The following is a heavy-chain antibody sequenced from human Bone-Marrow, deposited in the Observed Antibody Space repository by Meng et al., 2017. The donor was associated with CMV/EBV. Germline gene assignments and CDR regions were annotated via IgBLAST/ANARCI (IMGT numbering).Heavy chain of an antibody. J-gene: IGHJ4*01. Sequence: GESLKISCVASGLTFSSYGMHWVRQAPGKGLEWVAFIRYDGSNKDYVDSVKGRFTISRDNFKNTLYLQMNSLRAEDTAVYYCAKVDGPYRGQDDWGQRTRVTVSS. CDR1: GLTFSSYG. V-gene: IGHV3-30*02. D-gene: IGHD5-12*01. CDR3: AKVDGPYRGQDD. CDR2: IRYDGSNK.